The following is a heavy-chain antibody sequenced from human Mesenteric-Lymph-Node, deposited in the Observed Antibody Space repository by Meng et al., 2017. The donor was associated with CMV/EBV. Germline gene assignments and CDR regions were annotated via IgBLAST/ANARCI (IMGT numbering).Heavy chain of an antibody. V-gene: IGHV2-5*01. Sequence: SGLSLNSGSGGVGWIRQTPGKAPEWLALIRWNDEKRYSPSLNNRLTVTKDISKNQVVLTLSNLDPEDAATYFCARGHGGHGYNFGFDPWGPGTLVTVSS. CDR1: GLSLNSGSGG. CDR2: IRWNDEK. CDR3: ARGHGGHGYNFGFDP. D-gene: IGHD5-24*01. J-gene: IGHJ5*02.